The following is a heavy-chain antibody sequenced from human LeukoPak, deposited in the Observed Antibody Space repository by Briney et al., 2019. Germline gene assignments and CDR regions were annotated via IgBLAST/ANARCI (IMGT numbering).Heavy chain of an antibody. CDR3: ARDHIAVAGTYYFDY. J-gene: IGHJ4*02. V-gene: IGHV4-30-4*01. CDR2: IYYSGST. Sequence: SETLSLTCTVSGGSISSGDYYWSWIRQPPGKGLEWIGYIYYSGSTYYNPSLKSRVTISVDRSKNQFSLKLSSVTAADTAVYYCARDHIAVAGTYYFDYWGQGTLVTVSS. CDR1: GGSISSGDYY. D-gene: IGHD6-19*01.